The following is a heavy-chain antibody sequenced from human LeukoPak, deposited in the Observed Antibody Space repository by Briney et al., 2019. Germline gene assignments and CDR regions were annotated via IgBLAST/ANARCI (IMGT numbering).Heavy chain of an antibody. CDR1: GFTFSSYS. D-gene: IGHD4-17*01. V-gene: IGHV3-21*01. CDR2: ISSSSSYI. J-gene: IGHJ6*03. CDR3: ARDLGGDYDPCMDV. Sequence: GGSLRLSCAASGFTFSSYSMNWVRQAPGKGLEWVSSISSSSSYIYYADSVKGRFTISRDNAKNSLYLQMNSLRAEDTAVYYCARDLGGDYDPCMDVWGKGTTVTVSS.